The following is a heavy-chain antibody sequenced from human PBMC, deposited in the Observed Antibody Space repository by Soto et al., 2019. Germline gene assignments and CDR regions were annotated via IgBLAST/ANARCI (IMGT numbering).Heavy chain of an antibody. J-gene: IGHJ6*02. CDR3: ARELGATPNPYYYGMDV. Sequence: ASVKVSCKASGYTFTSYGISWVRQAPGQGLEWMGWISAYNGNTNYAQKLQGRVTMTTDTSTSTAYMELRSLRSDDTAVYYCARELGATPNPYYYGMDVWGQGTTVTVSS. CDR1: GYTFTSYG. CDR2: ISAYNGNT. V-gene: IGHV1-18*01. D-gene: IGHD1-26*01.